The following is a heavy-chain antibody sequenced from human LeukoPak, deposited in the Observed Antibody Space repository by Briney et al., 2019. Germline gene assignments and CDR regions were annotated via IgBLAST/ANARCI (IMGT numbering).Heavy chain of an antibody. D-gene: IGHD2-21*02. CDR2: ISGNGGNT. CDR3: AKDAGVVVTAIDY. J-gene: IGHJ4*02. V-gene: IGHV3-23*01. Sequence: PGGSLRLSCAASGFTFSDYYMSWIRQAPGKGLEWVSTISGNGGNTYYADSVKGRFTISRDNSKNTLYLQMNSLRAEDTAVYYCAKDAGVVVTAIDYWGQGTLVTVSS. CDR1: GFTFSDYY.